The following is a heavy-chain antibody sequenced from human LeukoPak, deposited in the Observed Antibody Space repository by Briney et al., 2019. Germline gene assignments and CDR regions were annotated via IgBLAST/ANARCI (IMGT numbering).Heavy chain of an antibody. J-gene: IGHJ6*03. D-gene: IGHD2-15*01. V-gene: IGHV1-8*01. CDR1: GYTFTSYD. CDR3: ARGYWGNYYYYYMDV. CDR2: INPNSGNT. Sequence: ASVKVSCKASGYTFTSYDMNWVRQATGQGLEWMGWINPNSGNTGYAQKFQGRVTMTRNTSISTAYMELSSLRSEDTAVYYCARGYWGNYYYYYMDVWGKGTTVTVSS.